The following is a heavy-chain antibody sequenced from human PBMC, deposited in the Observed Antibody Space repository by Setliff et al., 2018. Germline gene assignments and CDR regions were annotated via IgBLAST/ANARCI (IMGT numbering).Heavy chain of an antibody. CDR1: GFCFNVYS. CDR2: ISSATKST. D-gene: IGHD2-15*01. Sequence: PGGSLRLSCAASGFCFNVYSIMWVRQVPGKGLEWVSFISSATKSTYYADSVKGRFTISRDNAQNSLYLQMNSLRVEDTAVYFCARSENCYATHCSPYDYWGQGALVTVSS. CDR3: ARSENCYATHCSPYDY. V-gene: IGHV3-48*01. J-gene: IGHJ4*02.